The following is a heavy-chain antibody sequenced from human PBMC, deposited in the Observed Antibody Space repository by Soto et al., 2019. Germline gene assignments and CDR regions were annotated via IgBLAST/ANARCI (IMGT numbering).Heavy chain of an antibody. Sequence: QVQLQESGPGLVKPSETLSLTCTVSGGSISSYYWSWIRQPPGKGLEWIGYIYYSGSTNYNPSLKSRVTISVDTPKNQFSLKLSSVTAADTAVYYCARLGYSYGPFDYWGQGTLVTVSS. CDR3: ARLGYSYGPFDY. V-gene: IGHV4-59*01. D-gene: IGHD5-18*01. CDR1: GGSISSYY. J-gene: IGHJ4*02. CDR2: IYYSGST.